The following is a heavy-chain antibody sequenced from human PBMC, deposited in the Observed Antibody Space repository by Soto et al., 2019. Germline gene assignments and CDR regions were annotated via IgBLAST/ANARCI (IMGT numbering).Heavy chain of an antibody. CDR1: GGAISSKY. CDR3: ARPHLRGNTSGYAWFDS. Sequence: SGTLSQSFTVSGGAISSKYWSLIRQPPGKGLEWIGYIHYRGSTNYNPSLRSRVTMSADTSKNQFSLRLSSVTAADTAVYYCARPHLRGNTSGYAWFDSWGQGTLVTVSS. CDR2: IHYRGST. D-gene: IGHD5-18*01. V-gene: IGHV4-59*01. J-gene: IGHJ5*01.